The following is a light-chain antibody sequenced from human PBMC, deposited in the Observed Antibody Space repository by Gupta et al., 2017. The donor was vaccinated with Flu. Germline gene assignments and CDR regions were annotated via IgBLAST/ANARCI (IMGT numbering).Light chain of an antibody. CDR2: DVT. J-gene: IGLJ3*02. Sequence: WFEQQLGKAPQLMLSDVTTPPSGHPARFSGSQSGNTASLAISGLPAVAEADYYCFSYATTYTWVFGGGTQLTVL. V-gene: IGLV2-11*03. CDR3: FSYATTYTWV.